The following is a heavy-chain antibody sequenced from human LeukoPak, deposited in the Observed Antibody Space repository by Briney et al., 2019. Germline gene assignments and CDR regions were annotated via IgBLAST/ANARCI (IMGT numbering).Heavy chain of an antibody. J-gene: IGHJ6*02. CDR3: ARGGRTTWHGMDV. D-gene: IGHD4-17*01. CDR1: GFTFSTYG. V-gene: IGHV3-33*01. CDR2: IWYDGSNK. Sequence: QPGGSLRLSCEASGFTFSTYGMHWVRQAPGKGLEWVAVIWYDGSNKNYADSVKGRFTISRDNSKNTLYLQMNSLRAEDTAVYYCARGGRTTWHGMDVWGQGTTVTVSS.